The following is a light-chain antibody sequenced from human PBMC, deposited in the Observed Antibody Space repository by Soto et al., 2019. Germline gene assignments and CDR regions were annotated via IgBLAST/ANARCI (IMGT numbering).Light chain of an antibody. CDR2: DVS. CDR1: NSDVGGYTY. J-gene: IGLJ2*01. CDR3: FSYAGSYTVV. Sequence: QSALTQPRSVSGSPGQSVTISCTGTNSDVGGYTYVSWYQQHPGKVPKLMIYDVSKRPSGVPDRFSGSKSGNTASLTISGLQADDEAHYYCFSYAGSYTVVVGGGTKVTVL. V-gene: IGLV2-11*01.